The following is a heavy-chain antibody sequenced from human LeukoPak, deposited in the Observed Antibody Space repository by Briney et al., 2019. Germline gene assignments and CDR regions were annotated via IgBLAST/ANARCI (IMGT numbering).Heavy chain of an antibody. Sequence: GGSLRLSCAASGFTFSSYSMNWVRQAPGKGLEWVSSISSSSSYIYYADSVKGRFTISRDNAKNSLYLQMNSLRAEDTAVYYCARSCTGYIPQPLDFWGQGTMVTVSS. CDR1: GFTFSSYS. CDR2: ISSSSSYI. CDR3: ARSCTGYIPQPLDF. V-gene: IGHV3-21*01. D-gene: IGHD5-12*01. J-gene: IGHJ3*01.